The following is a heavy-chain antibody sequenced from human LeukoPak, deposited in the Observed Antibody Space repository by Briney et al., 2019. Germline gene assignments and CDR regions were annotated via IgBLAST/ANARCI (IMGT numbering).Heavy chain of an antibody. CDR1: GYNFTNFR. J-gene: IGHJ3*02. D-gene: IGHD2-15*01. V-gene: IGHV5-51*01. CDR3: ARQRCVSGRCYHTNVFDI. CDR2: INPADSET. Sequence: GESLKISCKGFGYNFTNFRTGWVRQMPGKGLEWMGVINPADSETRYSPSFQGPVTISADKSMNTAYLQWTTVQASDTAMYYCARQRCVSGRCYHTNVFDIWGQGTMVTISS.